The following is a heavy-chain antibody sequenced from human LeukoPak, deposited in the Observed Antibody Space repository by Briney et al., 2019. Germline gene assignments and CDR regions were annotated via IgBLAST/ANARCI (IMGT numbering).Heavy chain of an antibody. Sequence: SETLSLTCSVSSYSISSGSYYWSWIRQPAGKGLEWIGRIYTSGSTNYNPSLKSRVTISVDTSKNQFSLKLSSVTAADTAVYYCARDDSTDYYYMDVWGKGTTVTISS. J-gene: IGHJ6*03. V-gene: IGHV4-61*02. D-gene: IGHD2-2*01. CDR1: SYSISSGSYY. CDR2: IYTSGST. CDR3: ARDDSTDYYYMDV.